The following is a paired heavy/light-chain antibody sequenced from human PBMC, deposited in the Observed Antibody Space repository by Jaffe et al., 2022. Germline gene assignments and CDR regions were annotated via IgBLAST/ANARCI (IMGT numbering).Light chain of an antibody. V-gene: IGLV2-14*03. CDR1: SSDIGDYNY. J-gene: IGLJ2*01. CDR2: DVS. CDR3: TSYTSSSTLL. Sequence: QSALTQPASVSGSPGQSITISCTGTSSDIGDYNYVAWYQQHPAKAPKLMIYDVSNRPSGVSNRFSGSKSGNTASLTISGLQAEDEADYYCTSYTSSSTLLFGGGTKLTVL.
Heavy chain of an antibody. J-gene: IGHJ4*02. D-gene: IGHD2-15*01. Sequence: EVQLLESGGGLVQPGESLRLSCTASGFTFTDYSMSWVRQAPGKGLEWVSGISGSGGDTYSADSVKGRFTISRDNSKNTLYLQMNSLRAEDTAVYYCAKDRSVVVVTATDNWGQGTLVTVSS. CDR1: GFTFTDYS. V-gene: IGHV3-23*01. CDR2: ISGSGGDT. CDR3: AKDRSVVVVTATDN.